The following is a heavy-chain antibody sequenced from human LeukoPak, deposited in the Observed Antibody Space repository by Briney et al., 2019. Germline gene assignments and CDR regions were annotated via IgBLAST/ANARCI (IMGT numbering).Heavy chain of an antibody. V-gene: IGHV4-4*02. CDR2: IYHSGST. CDR3: ARGGSGWYPEGYYFDY. Sequence: SETLSLTCAVSGGSISSSNWWSWVRQPPGKGLEWIGEIYHSGSTNYNPSLKSRVTISVDKSKNQFSLKLSSVTAADTAVYYCARGGSGWYPEGYYFDYWGQGTLVTVSS. CDR1: GGSISSSNW. D-gene: IGHD6-19*01. J-gene: IGHJ4*02.